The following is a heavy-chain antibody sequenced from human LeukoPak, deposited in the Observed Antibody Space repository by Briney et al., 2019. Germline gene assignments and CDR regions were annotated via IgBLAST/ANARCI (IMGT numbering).Heavy chain of an antibody. CDR2: INHSGST. CDR3: ARLADYYGSGSYYNPSPFDP. Sequence: SETLSLTCAVYGGSFSGYYWSWIRQPPGKGLEWIGEINHSGSTNYNPSLKSRVTISVDTSKNQFSLKLSSVTAAKTAVYYCARLADYYGSGSYYNPSPFDPWGQGTLVTVSS. J-gene: IGHJ5*02. V-gene: IGHV4-34*01. CDR1: GGSFSGYY. D-gene: IGHD3-10*01.